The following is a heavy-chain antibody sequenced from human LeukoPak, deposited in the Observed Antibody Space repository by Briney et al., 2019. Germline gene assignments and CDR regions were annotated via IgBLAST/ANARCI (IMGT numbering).Heavy chain of an antibody. CDR2: INPNSGGT. J-gene: IGHJ4*02. V-gene: IGHV1-2*02. CDR1: GYTFTGYY. D-gene: IGHD3-3*01. Sequence: ASVKVSCKASGYTFTGYYMHWVRQAPGQGLEWMGWINPNSGGTNYAQKFQGRVTMTRDTSISTAYMELSRLRSADTAVYYCAREAVRTIFGVVIPRFDYWGQGTLVTVSS. CDR3: AREAVRTIFGVVIPRFDY.